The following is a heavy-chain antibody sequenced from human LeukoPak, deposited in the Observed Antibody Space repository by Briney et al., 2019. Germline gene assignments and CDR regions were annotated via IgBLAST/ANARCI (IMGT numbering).Heavy chain of an antibody. J-gene: IGHJ6*03. V-gene: IGHV3-23*01. Sequence: PGGTLRLSCAASGFTFSNYGMSWFRQAPGKGLEWVSAISGSGGSTNYADSVKGRFTISRDNSKNTLYLQMNSLRAEDTAVYYCAKDPFIAAAGTGYYYMDVWGKGTTVTISS. D-gene: IGHD6-13*01. CDR2: ISGSGGST. CDR3: AKDPFIAAAGTGYYYMDV. CDR1: GFTFSNYG.